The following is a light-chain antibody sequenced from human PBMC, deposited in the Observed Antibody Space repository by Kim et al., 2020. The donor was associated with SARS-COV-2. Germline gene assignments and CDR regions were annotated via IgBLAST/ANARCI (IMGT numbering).Light chain of an antibody. Sequence: QSVLTQPPSASGTPGQRVTISCSGSSSNIGSNYVYWYQQLPGTAPKLLIYRNNQRPSGVPDRFSGSKSGTSASLAISGLRSEDEADYYCAAWDDSLSGLWVFGGGTKPTVL. V-gene: IGLV1-47*01. CDR1: SSNIGSNY. CDR2: RNN. J-gene: IGLJ3*02. CDR3: AAWDDSLSGLWV.